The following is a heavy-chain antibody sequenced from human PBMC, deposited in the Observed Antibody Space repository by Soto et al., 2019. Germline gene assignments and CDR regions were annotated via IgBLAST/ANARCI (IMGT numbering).Heavy chain of an antibody. CDR3: ARVLRYYFDY. CDR1: GFTVSSNY. V-gene: IGHV3-53*01. J-gene: IGHJ4*02. Sequence: EVQLVESGGGLIQPGGSLRLSCAASGFTVSSNYMSWVRQAPGKGLEWVSVIYSGGRTYYADSVKGRFTISRDNSKNTLYLQMNSRRAEDTAVYDCARVLRYYFDYWGQGTLVTVSS. CDR2: IYSGGRT.